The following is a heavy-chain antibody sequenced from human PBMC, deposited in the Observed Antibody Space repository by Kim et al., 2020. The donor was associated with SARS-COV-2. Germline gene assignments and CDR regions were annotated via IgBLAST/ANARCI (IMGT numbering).Heavy chain of an antibody. D-gene: IGHD4-17*01. CDR2: IYYSGSI. J-gene: IGHJ6*02. Sequence: SETLSLTCTVSGGSISSGGYYWTWIRQLPGKGLEWIGYIYYSGSIYYNPSLNSRVTISLDTSKNQFSLKLSSLTAADTAVYYCAREYGDYTDRFYYHGMDVWGQGTTVTVSS. V-gene: IGHV4-31*03. CDR1: GGSISSGGYY. CDR3: AREYGDYTDRFYYHGMDV.